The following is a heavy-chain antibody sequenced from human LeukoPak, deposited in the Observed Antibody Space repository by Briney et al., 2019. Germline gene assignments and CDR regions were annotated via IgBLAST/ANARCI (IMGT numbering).Heavy chain of an antibody. CDR1: GITFSSYS. CDR2: ISTSSSYI. J-gene: IGHJ4*02. Sequence: GGSLRLSCAASGITFSSYSMNWVRQAPGKGLEWVSSISTSSSYIYYADSVKGRFTISRDNAKNSPYLQMNSLRAEDTAVYYCARRYGDYVGSFEYWGQGTLVTVSS. CDR3: ARRYGDYVGSFEY. D-gene: IGHD4-17*01. V-gene: IGHV3-21*01.